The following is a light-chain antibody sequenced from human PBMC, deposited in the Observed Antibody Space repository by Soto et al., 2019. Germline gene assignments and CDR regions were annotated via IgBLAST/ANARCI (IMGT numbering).Light chain of an antibody. CDR2: DDT. CDR3: QVWDSIIDHTV. Sequence: SYDMPEPPSGLATPGDTARITCGGNNIGSRSVSWYQQKPGQAPVLAVYDDTDRPSGIPERFSGSNSDNTAALTISRVEAGDEADYYCQVWDSIIDHTVFGGGTKVTVL. CDR1: NIGSRS. V-gene: IGLV3-21*02. J-gene: IGLJ2*01.